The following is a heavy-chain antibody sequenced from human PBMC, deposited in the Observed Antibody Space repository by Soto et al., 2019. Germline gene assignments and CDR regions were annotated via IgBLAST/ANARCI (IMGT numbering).Heavy chain of an antibody. J-gene: IGHJ6*02. V-gene: IGHV4-59*01. CDR1: GGSISSYY. CDR3: ARVRYSSSSRKAYYYYYGMDV. D-gene: IGHD6-6*01. Sequence: ETLSLTCTVSGGSISSYYWSWIRQPPGKGLEWIGYIYYSGSTNYNPSLKSRVTISVDTSKNQFSLKLSSVTAADTAVYYCARVRYSSSSRKAYYYYYGMDVWGQGTTVTVS. CDR2: IYYSGST.